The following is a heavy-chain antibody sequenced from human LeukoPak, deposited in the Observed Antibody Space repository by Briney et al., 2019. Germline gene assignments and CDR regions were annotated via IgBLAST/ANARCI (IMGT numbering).Heavy chain of an antibody. V-gene: IGHV1-46*03. D-gene: IGHD2-21*02. CDR3: ARASSNCGGDCYYFDY. Sequence: ASVKVSCKASGYTFTSYYIHWVRQAPGQGLEWMGIINPSGGSTSYAQKFQGRVTMTRDTSTSTVYMELSSLRSEDTAVYYCARASSNCGGDCYYFDYWGQGTLVTVSS. CDR2: INPSGGST. CDR1: GYTFTSYY. J-gene: IGHJ4*02.